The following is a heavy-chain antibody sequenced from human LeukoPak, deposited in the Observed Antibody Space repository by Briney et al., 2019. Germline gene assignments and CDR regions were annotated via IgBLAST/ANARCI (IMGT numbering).Heavy chain of an antibody. V-gene: IGHV3-30*18. CDR1: GFTFSTYG. J-gene: IGHJ4*02. D-gene: IGHD5-24*01. CDR2: ISYDGKNE. Sequence: GGSRRLSCEASGFTFSTYGMHWVRQAPGKGLEWVAVISYDGKNEYYTDSVKGRFTISRDNAKNTLYLQMNSLRAEDTAVYYCAKQMAVDYFDYWGQGTLVTVSS. CDR3: AKQMAVDYFDY.